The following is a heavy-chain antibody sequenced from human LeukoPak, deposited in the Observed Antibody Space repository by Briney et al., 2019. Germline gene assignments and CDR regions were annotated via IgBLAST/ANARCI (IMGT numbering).Heavy chain of an antibody. V-gene: IGHV3-23*01. CDR1: GFTFSSYA. CDR3: AKDSRASSGYDY. CDR2: ISGSGGST. Sequence: GGSLRLSCAASGFTFSSYAMSWVHQAPGKGLEWVSAISGSGGSTYYADSVKGRFTISRDNSKNTLYLQMNSLRAEDTAVYYCAKDSRASSGYDYWGQGTLVTVSS. J-gene: IGHJ4*02. D-gene: IGHD3-22*01.